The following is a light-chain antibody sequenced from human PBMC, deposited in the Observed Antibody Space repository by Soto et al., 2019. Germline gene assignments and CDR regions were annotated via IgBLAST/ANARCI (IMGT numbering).Light chain of an antibody. J-gene: IGLJ1*01. CDR2: TNN. CDR3: AAWDDSLNGRV. Sequence: QTVLTQPSSASVTAGQMVTISCSGSSSNIGSSNVNWYQQLPGTAPKLLIYTNNQRPSGVPDRFSGSKSGTSASLAISGLQSEDEADYYCAAWDDSLNGRVFGTGTKVTGL. V-gene: IGLV1-44*01. CDR1: SSNIGSSN.